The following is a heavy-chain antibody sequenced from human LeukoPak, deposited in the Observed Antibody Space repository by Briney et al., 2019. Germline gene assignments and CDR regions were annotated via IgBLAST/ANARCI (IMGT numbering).Heavy chain of an antibody. CDR3: ARADKDYYGMDV. CDR1: GFTFSSYW. Sequence: PGGSLRLSCAASGFTFSSYWMHWVRQAPGKGLGWVSRINSDGSSTSYADSVKGRFTISRDNAKNTLYLQMNSLRAEDTAVYYCARADKDYYGMDVWGQGTTVTVSS. D-gene: IGHD2-15*01. CDR2: INSDGSST. V-gene: IGHV3-74*01. J-gene: IGHJ6*02.